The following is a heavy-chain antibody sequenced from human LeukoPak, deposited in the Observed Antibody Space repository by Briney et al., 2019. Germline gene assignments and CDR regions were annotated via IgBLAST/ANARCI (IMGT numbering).Heavy chain of an antibody. D-gene: IGHD5/OR15-5a*01. CDR3: ARDPGSSAFDY. CDR2: ITQDESVK. CDR1: GFTFTNYW. V-gene: IGHV3-7*01. Sequence: GGSLRLSCAASGFTFTNYWMTWVRRAPGKGLEIVANITQDESVKNYVDSVKGRFTISRDNAENSLHLQMNSLRVEDTAVYYCARDPGSSAFDYWGQGTLVTVSS. J-gene: IGHJ4*02.